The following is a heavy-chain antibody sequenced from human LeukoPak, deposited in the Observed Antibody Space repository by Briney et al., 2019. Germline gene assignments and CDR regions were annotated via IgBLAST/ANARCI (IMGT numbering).Heavy chain of an antibody. Sequence: PSQTLSLTCTVSGGSISSGSYYWSWIRQPAGKGLEGIGRIYTSGSTNYNPSLKSRVTISVDTSKNQFSLKLSSVTAADTAVYYCARGPNSSSWYFDYWGQGTLVTVSS. V-gene: IGHV4-61*02. CDR1: GGSISSGSYY. CDR2: IYTSGST. CDR3: ARGPNSSSWYFDY. J-gene: IGHJ4*02. D-gene: IGHD6-13*01.